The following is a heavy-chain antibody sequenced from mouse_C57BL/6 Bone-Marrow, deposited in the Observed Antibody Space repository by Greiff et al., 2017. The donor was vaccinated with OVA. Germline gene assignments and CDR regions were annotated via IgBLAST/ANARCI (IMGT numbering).Heavy chain of an antibody. CDR3: ARSKGNGGAMDY. Sequence: EVQLQQSGPVLVKPGASVKMSCKASGYTFTDYYMNWVKQSHGKSLEWIGVINPYNGGTSSNQKFKGKATLTVDKSSSTAYMELNSLTSEDSAVYYCARSKGNGGAMDYWGQGTSVTVSS. J-gene: IGHJ4*01. CDR2: INPYNGGT. D-gene: IGHD2-1*01. V-gene: IGHV1-19*01. CDR1: GYTFTDYY.